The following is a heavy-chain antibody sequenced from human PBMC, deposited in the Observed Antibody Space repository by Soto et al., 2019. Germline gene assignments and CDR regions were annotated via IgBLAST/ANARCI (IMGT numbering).Heavy chain of an antibody. V-gene: IGHV1-18*01. D-gene: IGHD6-13*01. J-gene: IGHJ3*01. CDR3: ARDLFMGQQTDF. CDR2: ISAYNGNT. Sequence: APGQGLEWMGWISAYNGNTNYAQKLQGRVTMTTDTSTSTAYMELRSLRSDDTAVYYCARDLFMGQQTDFWGQGILVSGSS.